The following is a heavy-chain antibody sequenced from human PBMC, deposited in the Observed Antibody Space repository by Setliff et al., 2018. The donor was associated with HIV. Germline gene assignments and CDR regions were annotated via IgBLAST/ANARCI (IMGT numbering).Heavy chain of an antibody. V-gene: IGHV3-74*01. CDR1: GLTFSTSW. D-gene: IGHD3-9*01. CDR2: LNPEANYI. Sequence: SGGSLRLSCAASGLTFSTSWMQWVRQSPGEGLLWVARLNPEANYIHYADSVKGRFTISRDNAKNTLYLQMNSLRTEDTAVYYCVRDTFDGRSYYGWDVWGRGTPVTVSS. J-gene: IGHJ6*02. CDR3: VRDTFDGRSYYGWDV.